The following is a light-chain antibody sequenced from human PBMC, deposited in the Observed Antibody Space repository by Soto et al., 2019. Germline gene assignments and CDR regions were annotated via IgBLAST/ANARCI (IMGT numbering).Light chain of an antibody. J-gene: IGKJ5*01. CDR3: QQYNNWPPSIT. Sequence: EIVMTQSPATLSVSQGERAPLSCRASQSVSSNLAWYQQKPGQAPRLLIYGASTRATGIPARFSGSGSGTEFTLTISSLQSEDFAVYYCQQYNNWPPSITFGQGTRLEI. V-gene: IGKV3-15*01. CDR2: GAS. CDR1: QSVSSN.